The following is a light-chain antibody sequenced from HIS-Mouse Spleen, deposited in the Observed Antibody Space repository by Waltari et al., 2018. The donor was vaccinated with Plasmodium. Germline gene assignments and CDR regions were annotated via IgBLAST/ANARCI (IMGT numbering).Light chain of an antibody. V-gene: IGKV3-15*01. J-gene: IGKJ1*01. CDR3: QQYNNWSLT. CDR1: QSISSR. Sequence: MTPSPATLSVSPGARVTLPCRASQSISSRLAWYQQKPGQAPKLLIYEASTRASGIPARFSGSGSGTEFTLTISSLQSEDFAVYYCQQYNNWSLTFGQGTKVDIK. CDR2: EAS.